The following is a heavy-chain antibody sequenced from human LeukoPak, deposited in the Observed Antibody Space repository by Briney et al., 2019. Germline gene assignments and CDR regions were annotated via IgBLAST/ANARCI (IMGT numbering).Heavy chain of an antibody. Sequence: GGSLRLSCAASGFTFDDYGMSWVRQAPGKGLEWVSGINWNGGSTGYTDSVKGRFTISRDNAKNSLYLQMNSLRAEDTAVYYCAKDGPLTQYSSSWYDDAFDIWGQGTMVTVSS. CDR1: GFTFDDYG. CDR3: AKDGPLTQYSSSWYDDAFDI. D-gene: IGHD6-13*01. V-gene: IGHV3-20*04. J-gene: IGHJ3*02. CDR2: INWNGGST.